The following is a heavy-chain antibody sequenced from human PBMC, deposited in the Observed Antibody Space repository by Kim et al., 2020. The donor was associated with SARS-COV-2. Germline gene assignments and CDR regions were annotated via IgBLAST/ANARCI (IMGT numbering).Heavy chain of an antibody. V-gene: IGHV3-30*02. J-gene: IGHJ4*02. CDR3: AKITEASYISTTPLDY. Sequence: DSGWGRFTISRENSKNTVYLQMNSLRPEDTAVYYCAKITEASYISTTPLDYWGQGALVTVSS. D-gene: IGHD1-1*01.